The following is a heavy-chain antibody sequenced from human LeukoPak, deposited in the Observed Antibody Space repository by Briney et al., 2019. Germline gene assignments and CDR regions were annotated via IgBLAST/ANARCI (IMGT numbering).Heavy chain of an antibody. CDR1: GGTFSSYA. D-gene: IGHD3-9*01. CDR3: ATGVLRYFDWLPLPDY. V-gene: IGHV1-69*06. Sequence: ASVKVSCKASGGTFSSYAISWVRQAPGQGLEWMGGIIPIFGTANYAQKFQGRVTMTEDTSTDTAYMELSSLRSEDTAVYYCATGVLRYFDWLPLPDYWGQGTLVTVSS. CDR2: IIPIFGTA. J-gene: IGHJ4*02.